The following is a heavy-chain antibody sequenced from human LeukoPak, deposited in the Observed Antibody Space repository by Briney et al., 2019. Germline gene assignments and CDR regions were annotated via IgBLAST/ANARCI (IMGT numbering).Heavy chain of an antibody. CDR1: GYTFTGYY. J-gene: IGHJ4*02. V-gene: IGHV1-18*04. Sequence: ASVKVSCKASGYTFTGYYIHWVRQAPGQGLEWMGWISAYNGNTNYAQKLQGRVTMTTDTSTSTAYMELRSLRSDDTAVYYCARVYCSGGSCATAPFDYWGQGTLVTVSS. D-gene: IGHD2-15*01. CDR3: ARVYCSGGSCATAPFDY. CDR2: ISAYNGNT.